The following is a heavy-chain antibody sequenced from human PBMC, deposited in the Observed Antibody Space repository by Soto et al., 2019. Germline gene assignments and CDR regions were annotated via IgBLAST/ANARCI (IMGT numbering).Heavy chain of an antibody. D-gene: IGHD3-10*01. J-gene: IGHJ4*02. Sequence: QLQLQASGPGLVKPSETLSLTRTVSGGSISSSSYYWGCIRQPPGKGLEWIGSIYYSGSTYYNPSLKSRVTISLDTSKNQFSLTLSSVTAAYTAVYYCARHYGSGSYIFDYWGQGTLVTVSS. CDR2: IYYSGST. CDR1: GGSISSSSYY. V-gene: IGHV4-39*01. CDR3: ARHYGSGSYIFDY.